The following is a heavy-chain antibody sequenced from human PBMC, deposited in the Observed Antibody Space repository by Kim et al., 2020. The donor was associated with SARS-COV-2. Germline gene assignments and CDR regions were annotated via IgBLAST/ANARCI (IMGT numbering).Heavy chain of an antibody. V-gene: IGHV3-21*01. CDR3: ARDKGYCSSTSCYYYGMDV. J-gene: IGHJ6*02. Sequence: GGSLRLSCAASGFTFSSYSMNWVRQAPGKGLEWVSSITSSSSYIYYADSVKGRFTISRDNAKNSLYLQMNSLRAEDTAVYYCARDKGYCSSTSCYYYGMDVWGQGTTVTVSS. D-gene: IGHD2-2*01. CDR1: GFTFSSYS. CDR2: ITSSSSYI.